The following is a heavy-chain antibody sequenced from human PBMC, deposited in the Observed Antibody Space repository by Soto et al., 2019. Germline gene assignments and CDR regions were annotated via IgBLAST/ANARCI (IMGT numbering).Heavy chain of an antibody. D-gene: IGHD2-2*01. J-gene: IGHJ5*02. CDR2: IIPILGIA. Sequence: QVQLVQSGAEVKKPGSSVKVSCKASGGTFSSYTISWVRQAPGQGLEWMGRIIPILGIANYAQKFQGRVTITADKSTSIAYMELSGLRAEDTAVYDCARSVYCSSTSCYRGGWFDPWGQGTLVTVSS. CDR3: ARSVYCSSTSCYRGGWFDP. V-gene: IGHV1-69*02. CDR1: GGTFSSYT.